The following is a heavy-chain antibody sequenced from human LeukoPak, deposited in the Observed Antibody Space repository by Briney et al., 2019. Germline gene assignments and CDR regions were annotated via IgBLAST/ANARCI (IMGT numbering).Heavy chain of an antibody. CDR1: GFTFSSYA. J-gene: IGHJ4*02. CDR2: INGFGGSS. D-gene: IGHD3-22*01. CDR3: AKRDYSDSSGYASLFDR. Sequence: PGGSLRLSCAASGFTFSSYAMAWVRQAPGKGLQWVSGINGFGGSSYYADSVKGRFTISRDNSKNTLYLQMNSLRVEDTAVYYCAKRDYSDSSGYASLFDRWGQGSQVTVSS. V-gene: IGHV3-23*01.